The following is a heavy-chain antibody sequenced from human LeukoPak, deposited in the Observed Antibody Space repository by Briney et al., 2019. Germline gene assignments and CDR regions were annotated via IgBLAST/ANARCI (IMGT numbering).Heavy chain of an antibody. Sequence: GGSLRLSCAASGFTFNYWMSWVRQAPGKGLEWVANIKEDGSEKYYEDSVKGRFTISRDNAKNLVYPQMNSLRAEDTAVYYCTRDNRYYYWGQGTVVTVSS. J-gene: IGHJ4*02. V-gene: IGHV3-7*01. CDR1: GFTFNYW. CDR2: IKEDGSEK. D-gene: IGHD2-21*01. CDR3: TRDNRYYY.